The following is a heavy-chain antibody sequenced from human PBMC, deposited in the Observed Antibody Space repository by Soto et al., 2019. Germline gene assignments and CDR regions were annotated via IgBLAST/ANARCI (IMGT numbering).Heavy chain of an antibody. D-gene: IGHD3-16*01. CDR1: GLALTSDW. Sequence: QLVESGGGLVEPGGSLRLSCTASGLALTSDWLSWVRQVPGKGLEWLGLIKSNLDGGTTDYAAPLKGRIRISRDDSRNTVYQQMDRLNSEDTAFYYCATARRQTNYGWSKTFEFWGQGTLVTVFS. CDR2: IKSNLDGGTT. V-gene: IGHV3-15*07. J-gene: IGHJ4*02. CDR3: ATARRQTNYGWSKTFEF.